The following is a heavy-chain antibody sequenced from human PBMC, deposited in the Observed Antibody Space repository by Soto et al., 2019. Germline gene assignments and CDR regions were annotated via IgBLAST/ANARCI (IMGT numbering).Heavy chain of an antibody. CDR2: IYYSGST. J-gene: IGHJ4*02. CDR3: AREIYYDFWSGLVDY. V-gene: IGHV4-61*01. CDR1: GGSVSSGSYY. D-gene: IGHD3-3*01. Sequence: PSETLSLTCTVSGGSVSSGSYYWSWIRQPPGKGLEWIGYIYYSGSTNYNPSLKSRVTISIDTSKNQFSLKLSSVTAAGTAVYYCAREIYYDFWSGLVDYWGQGTLVTVSS.